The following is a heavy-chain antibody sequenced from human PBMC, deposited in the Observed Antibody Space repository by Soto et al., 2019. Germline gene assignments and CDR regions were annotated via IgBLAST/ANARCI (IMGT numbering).Heavy chain of an antibody. J-gene: IGHJ6*02. CDR2: IIPTFGTP. CDR3: GRVAYGDYGVDV. D-gene: IGHD4-17*01. V-gene: IGHV1-69*01. Sequence: QVQLVQSGAEVKKPGSSVKVSCKASGDTFSRYAISWVRQAPGQGLEWMGGIIPTFGTPNYAQKFQGRVTIRADESTSTVYMEVCSLTSEDTAMYYCGRVAYGDYGVDVCGQGTTVTVSS. CDR1: GDTFSRYA.